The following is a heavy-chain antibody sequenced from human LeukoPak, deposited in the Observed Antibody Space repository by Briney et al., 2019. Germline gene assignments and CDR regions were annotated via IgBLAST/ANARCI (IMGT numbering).Heavy chain of an antibody. CDR2: IYHSGST. D-gene: IGHD3-10*01. CDR1: GYSISSGYY. J-gene: IGHJ5*02. CDR3: ARLWGVTMVRGVIITGWFDP. V-gene: IGHV4-38-2*01. Sequence: SETLSLTCAVSGYSISSGYYWGWIRQPPGKGLEWIGSIYHSGSTYYNPSLKSRVTISVDTSKNQSSLKLSSVTAADTAVYYCARLWGVTMVRGVIITGWFDPWGQGTLVTVSS.